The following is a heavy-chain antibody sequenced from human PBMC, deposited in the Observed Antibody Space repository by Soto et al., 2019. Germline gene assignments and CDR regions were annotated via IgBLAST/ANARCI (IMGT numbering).Heavy chain of an antibody. CDR1: GFTFTSSA. CDR2: IVVGSGNT. V-gene: IGHV1-58*01. Sequence: SVKVSCKASGFTFTSSAVQWVRQARGQRLEWIGWIVVGSGNTNYAQKFQERVTITRDMSTSTAYMELSSLGSEDTAVYYCAAADIAAAGTVDYWGQGTLVTVSS. CDR3: AAADIAAAGTVDY. D-gene: IGHD6-13*01. J-gene: IGHJ4*02.